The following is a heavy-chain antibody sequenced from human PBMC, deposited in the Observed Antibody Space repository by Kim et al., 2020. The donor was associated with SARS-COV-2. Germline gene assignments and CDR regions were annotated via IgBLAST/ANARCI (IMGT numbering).Heavy chain of an antibody. CDR2: IWHDGTNK. J-gene: IGHJ6*02. CDR1: GFPFGNYV. CDR3: VRSRNTNEFSGLGV. D-gene: IGHD3-3*01. Sequence: GGSLRLSCAASGFPFGNYVMHWVRQAPGKGLEWVAAIWHDGTNKYYADSVKGRFTVSRDNSKKTLSLHVSSLRVDDTAVYYCVRSRNTNEFSGLGVWGQG. V-gene: IGHV3-33*01.